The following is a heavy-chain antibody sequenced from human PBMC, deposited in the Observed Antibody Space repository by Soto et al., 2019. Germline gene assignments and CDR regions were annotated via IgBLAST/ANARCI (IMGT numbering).Heavy chain of an antibody. CDR3: ARLQTAVPHY. D-gene: IGHD6-13*01. CDR1: GDSISGSPYY. Sequence: QVQLQESGPGLVMPSETLSLTCSVSGDSISGSPYYWGWIRQPPGKRLEWIGSIFHDGYIVYTPSLKCRVTISVDTSKNQFSLKLTSVAAADTAIYFCARLQTAVPHYWGQGILVTVSS. J-gene: IGHJ4*02. CDR2: IFHDGYI. V-gene: IGHV4-39*01.